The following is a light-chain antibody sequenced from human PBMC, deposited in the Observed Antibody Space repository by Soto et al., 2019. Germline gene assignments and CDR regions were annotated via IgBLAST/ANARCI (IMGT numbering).Light chain of an antibody. Sequence: QSALTQPASVSASPGQSITIPCTGTSSDVGSYNLVSWFQQHPGKAPKLIIYEVNRRPEGAPYRFSGSKSGNTASLTVSGLQAEDEGDYYCFSYADTNNFVFGSGTKLTVL. CDR1: SSDVGSYNL. V-gene: IGLV2-23*02. CDR3: FSYADTNNFV. J-gene: IGLJ1*01. CDR2: EVN.